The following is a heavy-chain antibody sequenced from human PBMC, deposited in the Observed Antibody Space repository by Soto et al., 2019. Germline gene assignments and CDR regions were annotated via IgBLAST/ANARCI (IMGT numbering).Heavy chain of an antibody. V-gene: IGHV4-4*02. CDR3: ASWIQLWPLPTWYFDL. CDR1: GGSISSSNW. Sequence: QVQLRESGPGLVKPSGTLSLTCAVSGGSISSSNWWSWVRQPPGKGLEWIGEIYHSGSTNYNPSLKSRVTISVDKSKNQFSLKLSSVTAADTAVYYCASWIQLWPLPTWYFDLWGRGTLVTVSS. D-gene: IGHD5-18*01. J-gene: IGHJ2*01. CDR2: IYHSGST.